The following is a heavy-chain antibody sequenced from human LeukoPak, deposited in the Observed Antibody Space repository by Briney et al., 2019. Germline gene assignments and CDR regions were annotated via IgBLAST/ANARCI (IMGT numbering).Heavy chain of an antibody. V-gene: IGHV1-2*02. D-gene: IGHD2-2*01. CDR3: ARPTAYCTITTCHSRALLF. CDR1: GYTFTNYY. CDR2: INPNSGGT. Sequence: ASVKVSCKASGYTFTNYYMHWVRQDPGQGLEWMGWINPNSGGTNYAQRFQGRVTMTRDTSISTAYMELSRLRSDDTAVYYCARPTAYCTITTCHSRALLFWGQGTLVTVSS. J-gene: IGHJ4*02.